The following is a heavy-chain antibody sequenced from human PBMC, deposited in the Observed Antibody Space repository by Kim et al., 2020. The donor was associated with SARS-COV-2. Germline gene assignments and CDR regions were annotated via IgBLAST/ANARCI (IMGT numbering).Heavy chain of an antibody. V-gene: IGHV3-23*01. J-gene: IGHJ4*02. CDR3: AKSDDTILGSGYAPKDY. CDR2: ISGSGGST. Sequence: GGSLRLSCAASGFTFSSYAMSWVRQAPGKGLEWVSAISGSGGSTYYADSVKGRFTISRDNSKNTLYLQMNSLRAEDTAVYYCAKSDDTILGSGYAPKDYWGQGTLVTVSS. D-gene: IGHD5-12*01. CDR1: GFTFSSYA.